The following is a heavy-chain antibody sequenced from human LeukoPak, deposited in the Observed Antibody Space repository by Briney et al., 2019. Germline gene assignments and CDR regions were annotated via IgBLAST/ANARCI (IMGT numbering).Heavy chain of an antibody. V-gene: IGHV3-21*01. D-gene: IGHD3-10*01. Sequence: PGGSLRLSCAASGFTFSIYTMNWVRQAPGKGLEWVSSISSSSNYIYYADSVKGRFTISRDNSKNALYLQMNSLRAEDTAVYYCAREITMVRGVIMVPPDVWGQGTTVTVSS. CDR3: AREITMVRGVIMVPPDV. CDR1: GFTFSIYT. CDR2: ISSSSNYI. J-gene: IGHJ6*02.